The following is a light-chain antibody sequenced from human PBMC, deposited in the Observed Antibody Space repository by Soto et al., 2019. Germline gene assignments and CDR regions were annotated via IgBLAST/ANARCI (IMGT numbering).Light chain of an antibody. CDR3: SSYTASGTPV. V-gene: IGLV2-14*01. Sequence: QSALTQPASVSGSPGQSITISCTGTSSDVGGYNYLSWYQQHPGKAPKVMIYEVSNRPSGVSNRFSGSKSGNTASLTISGRQAEDEAAYFCSSYTASGTPVFGGGTKLTVL. CDR2: EVS. CDR1: SSDVGGYNY. J-gene: IGLJ3*02.